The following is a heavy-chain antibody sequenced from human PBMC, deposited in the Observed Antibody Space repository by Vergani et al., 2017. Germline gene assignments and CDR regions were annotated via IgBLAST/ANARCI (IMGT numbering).Heavy chain of an antibody. CDR1: GFSFGSYG. D-gene: IGHD2-2*01. CDR3: VKDRGASIGFDD. J-gene: IGHJ4*02. Sequence: QVQLVESGGGVVQPVGSLRLSCAASGFSFGSYGMHWVRVRQAPGKGLEWLAYLRYDGTTKQYADSVKGRFTISRDNSKNTLCLQMDSLRPEDTAMFYCVKDRGASIGFDDWGQGTQVTVSS. CDR2: LRYDGTTK. V-gene: IGHV3-30*02.